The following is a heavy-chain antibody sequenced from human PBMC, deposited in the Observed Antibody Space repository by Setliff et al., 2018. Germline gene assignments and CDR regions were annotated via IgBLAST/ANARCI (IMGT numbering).Heavy chain of an antibody. J-gene: IGHJ4*02. CDR1: GFTFSNYW. CDR2: IKEDGSEK. Sequence: GGSLRLSCAASGFTFSNYWMSWVRQAPGKGLEWVANIKEDGSEKYYVDSVKGRFTISRDNAKNSLYLQMNSLRAEDTAVYYCARRHIGVIIGYYFDYWGQGTMVTVSS. D-gene: IGHD3-3*01. V-gene: IGHV3-7*03. CDR3: ARRHIGVIIGYYFDY.